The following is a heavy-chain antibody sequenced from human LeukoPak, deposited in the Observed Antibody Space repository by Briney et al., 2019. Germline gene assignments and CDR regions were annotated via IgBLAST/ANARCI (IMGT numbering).Heavy chain of an antibody. D-gene: IGHD1-1*01. Sequence: GASVKVSCKASGYSFTSYGISWVRQAPGQGLEWMGWISGYNGNTNYVQKLQGRVTLTTDTSTSTVYMELRSLRSDDTAVYYCARDTTGRGFYDAFDIWGQGTMVTVSS. J-gene: IGHJ3*02. CDR3: ARDTTGRGFYDAFDI. CDR2: ISGYNGNT. CDR1: GYSFTSYG. V-gene: IGHV1-18*01.